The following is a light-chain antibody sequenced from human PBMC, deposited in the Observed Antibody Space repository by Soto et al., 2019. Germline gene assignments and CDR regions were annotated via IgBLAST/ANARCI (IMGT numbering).Light chain of an antibody. Sequence: QSALTQPPSVSGSPGQSVTISCTGTSSDINTYNRVSWYQQPPGTAPKHIIFEVRKRPSGVPDRFSGSKSGNTASLTISGLQAEDEADYYCCSYTTINTWVFGGGTKVTVL. CDR2: EVR. CDR3: CSYTTINTWV. CDR1: SSDINTYNR. J-gene: IGLJ3*02. V-gene: IGLV2-18*02.